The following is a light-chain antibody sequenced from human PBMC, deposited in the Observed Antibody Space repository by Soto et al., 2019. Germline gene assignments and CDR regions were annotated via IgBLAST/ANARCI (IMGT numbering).Light chain of an antibody. J-gene: IGLJ2*01. CDR2: INN. V-gene: IGLV1-44*01. CDR1: SSNIGSNT. Sequence: QAVVTQPPSASGTPGQRGTIACSGSSSNIGSNTVNWYKQLPGTAPKLLIYINNQRPSGVPDRLSGSKSGTSASLAISGLQSEDEADYYCAAWDDSLNGVVFGGGTKLTVL. CDR3: AAWDDSLNGVV.